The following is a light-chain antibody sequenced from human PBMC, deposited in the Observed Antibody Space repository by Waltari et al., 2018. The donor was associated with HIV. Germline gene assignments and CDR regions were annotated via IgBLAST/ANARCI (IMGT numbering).Light chain of an antibody. Sequence: SYVLTQPPSVSVAPGRTARITCGGNNIGSKSVHWYQQKPGQAPVLVVYDDRDRPSGIPERFAGSNSGNTATLTISRVEAGDEADYYCQVWDSSSDVVFGGGTKLTVL. V-gene: IGLV3-21*02. CDR3: QVWDSSSDVV. J-gene: IGLJ2*01. CDR1: NIGSKS. CDR2: DDR.